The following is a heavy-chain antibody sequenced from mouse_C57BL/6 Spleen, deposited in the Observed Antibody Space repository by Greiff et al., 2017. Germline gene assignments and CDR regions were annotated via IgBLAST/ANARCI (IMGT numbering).Heavy chain of an antibody. D-gene: IGHD1-1*01. V-gene: IGHV1-18*01. CDR3: ARDPHYYGSSYGWYFDV. CDR2: INPNNGGT. J-gene: IGHJ1*03. CDR1: GYTFTDYN. Sequence: EVQLQQSGPELVKPGASVKIPCKASGYTFTDYNMDWVKQSHGKSLEWIGDINPNNGGTIYNQKFKGKATLTVDKSSSTAYMELRSLTSEDTAVYYCARDPHYYGSSYGWYFDVWGTGTTVTVSS.